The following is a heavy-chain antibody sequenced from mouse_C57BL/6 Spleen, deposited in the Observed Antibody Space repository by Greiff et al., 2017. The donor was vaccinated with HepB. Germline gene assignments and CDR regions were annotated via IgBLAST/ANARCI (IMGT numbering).Heavy chain of an antibody. CDR2: ISSGGSYT. Sequence: EVKLVESGGDLVKPGGSLKLSCAASGFTFSSYGMSWVRQTPDKRLEWVATISSGGSYTYYPDSVKGRFTISRDNAKNTLYLQMSSLKSEDTAMYYCARREDSSGYDYAMDYWGQGTSVTVSS. CDR3: ARREDSSGYDYAMDY. CDR1: GFTFSSYG. J-gene: IGHJ4*01. V-gene: IGHV5-6*02. D-gene: IGHD3-2*02.